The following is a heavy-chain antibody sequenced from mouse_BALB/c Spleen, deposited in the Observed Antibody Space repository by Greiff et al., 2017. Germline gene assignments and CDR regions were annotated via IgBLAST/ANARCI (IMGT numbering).Heavy chain of an antibody. CDR3: ARNYYGSPYAMDY. V-gene: IGHV2-2*02. Sequence: VQVVESGPGLVQPSQSLSITCTVSGFSLTSYGVHWVRQSPGKGLEWLGVIWSGGSTDYNAAFISRLSISKDNSKSQVFFKMNSLQANDTAIYYCARNYYGSPYAMDYWGQGTSVTVSS. CDR2: IWSGGST. D-gene: IGHD1-1*01. J-gene: IGHJ4*01. CDR1: GFSLTSYG.